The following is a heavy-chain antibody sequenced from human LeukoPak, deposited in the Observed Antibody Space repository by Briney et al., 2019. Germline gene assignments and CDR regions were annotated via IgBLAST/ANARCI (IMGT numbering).Heavy chain of an antibody. CDR1: GFSLRTSGVG. V-gene: IGHV2-5*01. CDR2: IYWNDDK. CDR3: AHRQAPVDIVVVPAAVSNWFDP. J-gene: IGHJ5*02. D-gene: IGHD2-2*03. Sequence: SGPTLLNPTQTLTLTCTFSGFSLRTSGVGVGWIRQPPGKALEWLSLIYWNDDKRYSPSLKSRLTITKDTSKNQVVLTMTNMDPVDTATYYCAHRQAPVDIVVVPAAVSNWFDPWGQGTLVTVSS.